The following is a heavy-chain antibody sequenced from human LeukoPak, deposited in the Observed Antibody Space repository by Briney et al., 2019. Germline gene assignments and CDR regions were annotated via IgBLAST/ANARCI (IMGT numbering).Heavy chain of an antibody. J-gene: IGHJ3*02. CDR1: GGSISSYY. V-gene: IGHV4-59*01. Sequence: SETLSLTCTVSGGSISSYYWSWIRQPPGKGLEWIGYIYYSGSTNYNPSLKSRVTISVDTSKNQFSLKLSSVTAADTAVYYCARAPALHAFDIWGRGTMVTVSS. CDR2: IYYSGST. CDR3: ARAPALHAFDI.